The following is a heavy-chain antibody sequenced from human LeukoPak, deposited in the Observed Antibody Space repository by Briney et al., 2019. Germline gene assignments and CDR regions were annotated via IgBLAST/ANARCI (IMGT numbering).Heavy chain of an antibody. CDR3: ARDRILDP. Sequence: GGSLRLSCAASGFSFSSYAMSWVRQAPGKGLEWVSVIYSGGSTYYADSVKGRFTISRDNSKNTLYLQMNSLRAEDTAVYYCARDRILDPWGQGTLVTVSS. J-gene: IGHJ5*02. CDR1: GFSFSSYA. V-gene: IGHV3-66*01. CDR2: IYSGGST.